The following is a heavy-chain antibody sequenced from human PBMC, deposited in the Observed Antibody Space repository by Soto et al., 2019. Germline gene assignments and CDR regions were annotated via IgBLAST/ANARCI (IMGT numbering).Heavy chain of an antibody. CDR2: ISYDGSNK. CDR1: GFTFSSYA. D-gene: IGHD6-19*01. V-gene: IGHV3-30-3*01. Sequence: GGSLRLSCAASGFTFSSYAMHWVRQAPGKGLEWVAVISYDGSNKYYADSVKGRFTISRDNSKNTLYLQMNSLRAEDTAVYYCARDRVAVAGTSYYYYGMDVWGQGTTVTVSS. CDR3: ARDRVAVAGTSYYYYGMDV. J-gene: IGHJ6*02.